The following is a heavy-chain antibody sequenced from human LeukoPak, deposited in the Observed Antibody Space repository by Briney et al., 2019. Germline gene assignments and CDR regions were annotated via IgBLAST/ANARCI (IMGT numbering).Heavy chain of an antibody. CDR2: ISWNSGSI. Sequence: GGSLRLSCAASGFTFDDYAMHWVRQAPGKGLEWVSGISWNSGSIGYADSVKGRFTISRDDAKNSLYLQMNSLRAEDMALYYCAKQDGGGSLDYWGQGTLVTVSS. J-gene: IGHJ4*02. CDR3: AKQDGGGSLDY. V-gene: IGHV3-9*03. CDR1: GFTFDDYA. D-gene: IGHD3-16*01.